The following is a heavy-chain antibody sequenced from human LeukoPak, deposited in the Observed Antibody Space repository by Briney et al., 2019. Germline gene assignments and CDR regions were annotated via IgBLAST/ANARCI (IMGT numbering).Heavy chain of an antibody. D-gene: IGHD2-8*01. J-gene: IGHJ3*02. CDR2: INPSGGTT. CDR1: GYTFTGYY. CDR3: ARQRGGQYEDAFDI. V-gene: IGHV1-46*01. Sequence: VKVSCKASGYTFTGYYMHWVRQAPGQGLEWMGIINPSGGTTIYAQKFQGRVTMTRDTSTSTVYMELSSLRSEDAAVYYCARQRGGQYEDAFDIWGQGTVVTVSS.